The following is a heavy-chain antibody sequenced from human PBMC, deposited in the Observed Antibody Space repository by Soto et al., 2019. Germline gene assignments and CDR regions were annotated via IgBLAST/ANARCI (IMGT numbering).Heavy chain of an antibody. J-gene: IGHJ4*02. CDR1: GYTFTSYY. D-gene: IGHD6-19*01. CDR2: INPTGGST. CDR3: ARIAHAPDSSGHFDY. Sequence: SVKVYCKASGYTFTSYYMHWVRKAPGQGLEWMPIINPTGGSTSYAQKFQGRVTMTRDTSTSTVYMELSSLRSEDTAVYYCARIAHAPDSSGHFDYWGQGTLVTVSS. V-gene: IGHV1-46*03.